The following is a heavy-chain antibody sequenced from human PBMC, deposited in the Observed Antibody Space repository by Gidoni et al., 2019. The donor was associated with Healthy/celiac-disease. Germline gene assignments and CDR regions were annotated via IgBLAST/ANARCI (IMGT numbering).Heavy chain of an antibody. CDR2: IWYDGSNK. CDR1: GFTFSSDG. J-gene: IGHJ6*02. V-gene: IGHV3-33*01. CDR3: ARDLEAYSGYDSLSYYYYYGMDV. Sequence: QVQLVESGGGVVQPGRSLRLSCAASGFTFSSDGMHWVRQAPGKGLEWVAVIWYDGSNKYYADSVKCRFTISRDNSKNTLYLQMNSLRAEDTAVYYCARDLEAYSGYDSLSYYYYYGMDVWGQGTTVTVSS. D-gene: IGHD5-12*01.